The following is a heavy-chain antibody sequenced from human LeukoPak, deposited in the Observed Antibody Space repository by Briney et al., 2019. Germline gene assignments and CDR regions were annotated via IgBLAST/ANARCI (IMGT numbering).Heavy chain of an antibody. CDR3: ATDFFKLGERWLQFGWFDP. CDR1: GYTLTELS. CDR2: FDPEDGET. J-gene: IGHJ5*02. D-gene: IGHD5-24*01. V-gene: IGHV1-24*01. Sequence: ASVKVSCKVSGYTLTELSMHWVRQAPGKGLEGMGGFDPEDGETIYAQKFQGRVTMTEDTSTDTAYMELSSLRSEDTAVYYCATDFFKLGERWLQFGWFDPWGQGTLVTVSS.